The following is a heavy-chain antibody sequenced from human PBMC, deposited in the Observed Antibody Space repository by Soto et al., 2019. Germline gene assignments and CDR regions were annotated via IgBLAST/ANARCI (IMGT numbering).Heavy chain of an antibody. J-gene: IGHJ6*03. CDR2: MNPNSGNT. CDR1: GYTFASYD. V-gene: IGHV1-8*01. CDR3: ATPSLTYYMDV. Sequence: GASVKVSCKASGYTFASYDSNWVRQATGQGLEWMGWMNPNSGNTGYAQKFQGRVTMTRNTSISTAYMELSSLRSEDTAVYYCATPSLTYYMDVWGKGTTVTVSS.